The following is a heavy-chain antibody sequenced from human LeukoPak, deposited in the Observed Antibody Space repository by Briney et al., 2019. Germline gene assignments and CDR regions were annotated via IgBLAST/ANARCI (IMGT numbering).Heavy chain of an antibody. CDR2: ISSSSSYI. Sequence: GGSLRLSCAASGFTFSTCIISWVRQAPGKGLEWVSSISSSSSYIYYADSVKGRFTISRDNAKNSLYLQMNSLRAEDTAVYYCASRPGGPATVDYWGQGTLVTVSS. CDR3: ASRPGGPATVDY. V-gene: IGHV3-21*01. CDR1: GFTFSTCI. D-gene: IGHD6-6*01. J-gene: IGHJ4*02.